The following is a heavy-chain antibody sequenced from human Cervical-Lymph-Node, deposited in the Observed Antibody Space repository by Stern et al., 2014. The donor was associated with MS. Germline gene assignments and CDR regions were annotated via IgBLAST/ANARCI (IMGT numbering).Heavy chain of an antibody. Sequence: QLVQSRAEVTKPGSSAKDTCKASGGTFSQFPSSWVRQAPGQGLEWMGGIFPVFGTSPCAQEFRGRVTIPADVSSSTVYMELSSLRSDDTAVYYCALSSETSDRWYSLGYDLWGQGTLFTVSS. V-gene: IGHV1-69*01. J-gene: IGHJ5*02. D-gene: IGHD6-13*01. CDR2: IFPVFGTS. CDR1: GGTFSQFP. CDR3: ALSSETSDRWYSLGYDL.